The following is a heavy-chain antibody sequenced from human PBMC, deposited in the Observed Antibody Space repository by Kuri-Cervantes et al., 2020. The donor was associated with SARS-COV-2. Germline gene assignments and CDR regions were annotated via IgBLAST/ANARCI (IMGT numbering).Heavy chain of an antibody. D-gene: IGHD5-12*01. V-gene: IGHV3-33*08. CDR2: IWYDGSNK. CDR1: GFTFSSYA. J-gene: IGHJ4*02. Sequence: GGSLRLSCAASGFTFSSYAMSWARQAPGKGLEWVAVIWYDGSNKYYADSVKGRFTISRDNSKNTLYLQMNSLRAEDTAVYYCARAQGSGYEAFDYWGQGTLVTVSS. CDR3: ARAQGSGYEAFDY.